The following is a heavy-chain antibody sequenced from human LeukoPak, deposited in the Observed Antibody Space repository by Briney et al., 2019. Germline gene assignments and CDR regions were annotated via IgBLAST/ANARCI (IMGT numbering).Heavy chain of an antibody. V-gene: IGHV3-30-3*01. CDR3: ARLHGTLPDY. CDR2: ISYDGSNK. J-gene: IGHJ4*02. CDR1: GFTFSSYA. Sequence: QSGGSLRLSCAASGFTFSSYAMHWVRQAPGKGLEWVAVISYDGSNKYYADSVKGRFTISRDNSKNTLYLQMNSLRAEDTAVYYCARLHGTLPDYWGQGTLVTVSS.